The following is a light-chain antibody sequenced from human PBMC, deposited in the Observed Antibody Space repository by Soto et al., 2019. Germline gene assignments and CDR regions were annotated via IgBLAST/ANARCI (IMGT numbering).Light chain of an antibody. J-gene: IGLJ1*01. CDR3: QSYDNSLSGYV. CDR2: GNH. CDR1: SSNIGAATD. Sequence: QSVLTQPPSVSVAPGQRGTISCTGSSSNIGAATDVHWYQQLPGRAPTLLIYGNHNRPSRVPDRFPGSKSGTSAPLAIPGLQSEDEADYSCQSYDNSLSGYVFGTGTKATVL. V-gene: IGLV1-40*01.